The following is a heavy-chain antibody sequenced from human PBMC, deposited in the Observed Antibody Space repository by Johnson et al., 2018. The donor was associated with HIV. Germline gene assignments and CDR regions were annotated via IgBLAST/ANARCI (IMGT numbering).Heavy chain of an antibody. J-gene: IGHJ3*01. Sequence: QVQLVESGGGLVKPGGSLRLSCAASGFTFSDYFMSYIRQAPGKGLEWISYISSSGSPIYYADSVKGRFTLSRDNAKNSLFLQMHSLRVEDTAIYYCARVGYQLHDAFDLWGQGTMVTVSS. CDR2: ISSSGSPI. V-gene: IGHV3-11*01. CDR1: GFTFSDYF. CDR3: ARVGYQLHDAFDL. D-gene: IGHD2-2*01.